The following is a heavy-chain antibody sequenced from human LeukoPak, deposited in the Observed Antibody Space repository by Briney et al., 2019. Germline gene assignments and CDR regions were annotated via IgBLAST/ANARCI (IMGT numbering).Heavy chain of an antibody. D-gene: IGHD2-2*01. V-gene: IGHV3-66*01. Sequence: PGGSLRLSCAVSGFIVTTNYMTWVRQAPGKGLEWVSLIDSGGSTYYADSVKGRFIVSRDNSKNTLYLQMNSLRAEDTAVYYCAKEGDCSSTSCYMRWYFDLWGRGTLVTVSS. CDR3: AKEGDCSSTSCYMRWYFDL. CDR1: GFIVTTNY. CDR2: IDSGGST. J-gene: IGHJ2*01.